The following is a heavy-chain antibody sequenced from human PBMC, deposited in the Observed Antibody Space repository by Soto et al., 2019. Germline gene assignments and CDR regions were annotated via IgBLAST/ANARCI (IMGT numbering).Heavy chain of an antibody. Sequence: EVQLLESGGGLAQPGGSLRLSCVASGFTFSNYVITWVRQAPGKGLEWVSAISGSGGSTFYADSVQGRFTISRDNSKNTLYLQVNSLRGEDPAVYYWAVRGLVGTWFDPWGQGTLVTVSS. CDR1: GFTFSNYV. CDR3: AVRGLVGTWFDP. D-gene: IGHD3-10*01. J-gene: IGHJ5*02. CDR2: ISGSGGST. V-gene: IGHV3-23*01.